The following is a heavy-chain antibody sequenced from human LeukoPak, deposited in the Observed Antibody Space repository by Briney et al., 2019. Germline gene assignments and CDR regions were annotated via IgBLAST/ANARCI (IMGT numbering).Heavy chain of an antibody. V-gene: IGHV3-23*01. J-gene: IGHJ4*02. CDR2: ISGSGGST. CDR3: AKDSFSTR. Sequence: GGSLRLSCGASGFTFSSDSMTWVRQAPGKGLEWVSTISGSGGSTFYADFVKGRFTISRDNSKNTLYLHMNSLSAEDTAIYYCAKDSFSTRWGQGTLVTVSS. D-gene: IGHD2-2*01. CDR1: GFTFSSDS.